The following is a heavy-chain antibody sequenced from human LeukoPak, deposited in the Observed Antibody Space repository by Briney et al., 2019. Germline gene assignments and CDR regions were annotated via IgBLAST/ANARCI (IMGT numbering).Heavy chain of an antibody. CDR1: GCTFSRYS. J-gene: IGHJ6*03. V-gene: IGHV3-21*01. CDR3: ARDRGHYMDV. CDR2: ISSSSSYI. Sequence: GGSLSLSCAASGCTFSRYSMNWVRQAPGKGLEWVSSISSSSSYIYYADSVKGRFTTSRDNAKTPLYLQMNSLRAEDTAVYYCARDRGHYMDVWGKGTTVTISS.